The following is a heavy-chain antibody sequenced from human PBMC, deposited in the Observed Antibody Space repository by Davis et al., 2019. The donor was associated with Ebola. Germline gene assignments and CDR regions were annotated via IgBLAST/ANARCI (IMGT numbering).Heavy chain of an antibody. Sequence: PGGSLRLSCAASGFTFSSYAMHWVRQAPGKGLEWVAVISYDGSNKYYADSVKGRFTISRDNSKNTLYLQMNSLRAEDTAVYYCAKGLGDNWGDDAFDIWGQGTMVTVSS. J-gene: IGHJ3*02. CDR2: ISYDGSNK. CDR1: GFTFSSYA. D-gene: IGHD7-27*01. V-gene: IGHV3-30-3*01. CDR3: AKGLGDNWGDDAFDI.